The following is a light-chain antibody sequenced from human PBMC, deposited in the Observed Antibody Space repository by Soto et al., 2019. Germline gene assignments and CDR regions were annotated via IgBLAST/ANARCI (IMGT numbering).Light chain of an antibody. CDR3: QQYNSWPLT. J-gene: IGKJ4*01. Sequence: DIQMTQSPSSLSASVGDRVTITCRASQGINNFLAWYQQRPGQVPKLLIYGASTLHSGVPSRFSGSGSGTEFTLTISSLQSEDFAVYYCQQYNSWPLTFGGGTKVEIK. CDR2: GAS. CDR1: QGINNF. V-gene: IGKV1-27*01.